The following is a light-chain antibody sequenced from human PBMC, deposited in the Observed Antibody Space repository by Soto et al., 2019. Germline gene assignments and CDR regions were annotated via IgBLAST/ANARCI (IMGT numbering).Light chain of an antibody. V-gene: IGKV1-39*01. CDR3: QQSHTTLFT. CDR2: GAS. J-gene: IGKJ3*01. Sequence: DLQMTQSPSSLSASVGERVTITCRASQSISTNLNWYQQKPGKAPKLLISGASALQGGVSSRFSGSGSGTGFTLTISSLQPEDSATYFCQQSHTTLFTFGPGTTVELK. CDR1: QSISTN.